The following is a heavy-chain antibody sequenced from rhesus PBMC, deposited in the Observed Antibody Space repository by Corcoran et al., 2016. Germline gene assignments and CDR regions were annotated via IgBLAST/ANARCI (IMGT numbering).Heavy chain of an antibody. CDR2: ISGSGGST. D-gene: IGHD3-16*01. Sequence: QLQLQESGPGLVKPSETLSLTCAVSGGSISSNYWSWIRQPPGKGLEWIGRISGSGGSTDYNPSLKSRVTISTDTSKNQFSLKLSSVTAADTAVYYCARDLSLVVVITPFDYWGQGVLVTVSS. CDR3: ARDLSLVVVITPFDY. V-gene: IGHV4-173*01. CDR1: GGSISSNY. J-gene: IGHJ4*01.